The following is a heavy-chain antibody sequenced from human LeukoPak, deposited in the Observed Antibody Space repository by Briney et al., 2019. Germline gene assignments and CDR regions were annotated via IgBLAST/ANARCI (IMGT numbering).Heavy chain of an antibody. D-gene: IGHD3-3*01. V-gene: IGHV3-15*01. CDR3: TTDKDFWGGYQDF. J-gene: IGHJ4*02. Sequence: GGSLRLSCVASGFTSTNAWMTWVRQAPGKGLEWVGRIKSKADGGTTDYVASVKGRFIISRNDSKDTMYLQMNSLKIEDTGVYYCTTDKDFWGGYQDFWGQGILVSVSS. CDR1: GFTSTNAW. CDR2: IKSKADGGTT.